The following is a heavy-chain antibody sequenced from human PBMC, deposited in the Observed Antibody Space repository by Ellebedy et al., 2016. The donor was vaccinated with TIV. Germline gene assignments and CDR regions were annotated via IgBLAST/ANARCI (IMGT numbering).Heavy chain of an antibody. D-gene: IGHD2-8*01. CDR3: ARGRSMGPFDY. Sequence: SETLSLTXAVYGGSFSAYYWNWIRQPPGKGLEWIGEVNHSGSTNYNPSLKSRGTISVDTSKNQFSLKLRYVTAADTAEYYCARGRSMGPFDYWGQGILVTVSS. V-gene: IGHV4-34*01. J-gene: IGHJ4*02. CDR2: VNHSGST. CDR1: GGSFSAYY.